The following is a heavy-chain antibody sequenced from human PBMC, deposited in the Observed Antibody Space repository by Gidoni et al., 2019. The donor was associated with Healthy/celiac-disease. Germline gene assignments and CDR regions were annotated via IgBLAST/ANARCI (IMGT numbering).Heavy chain of an antibody. CDR3: ARELVGYCSGCSCYRGVNY. Sequence: QVQLVQSGDEVKKPGSSVKVSCKASGGTFRSYDSSWVRHAPGQGLEWIVGIIPIFGTANYAQNFQGIVTITADKSSSTAYMELSSLRSEDTAVYYCARELVGYCSGCSCYRGVNYWGQGTLVTVSS. CDR2: IIPIFGTA. CDR1: GGTFRSYD. J-gene: IGHJ4*02. V-gene: IGHV1-69*06. D-gene: IGHD2-15*01.